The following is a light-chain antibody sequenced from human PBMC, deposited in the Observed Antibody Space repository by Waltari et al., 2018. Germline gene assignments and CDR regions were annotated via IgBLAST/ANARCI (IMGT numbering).Light chain of an antibody. CDR2: DVT. V-gene: IGLV2-14*03. CDR3: SSYTTSSTVYV. CDR1: SSYVGPYDY. J-gene: IGLJ1*01. Sequence: QSALTQPASVSGSPGQSITLSCTGTSSYVGPYDYVSWYQQHPGKAPKLMIYDVTKRPSGIANRFSGSKSGNTASLTISGLQAEDEADYYCSSYTTSSTVYVFGTGTKVTVL.